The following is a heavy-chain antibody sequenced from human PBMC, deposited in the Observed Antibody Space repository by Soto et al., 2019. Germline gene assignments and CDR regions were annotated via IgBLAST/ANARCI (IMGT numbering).Heavy chain of an antibody. CDR1: GGSISSYY. J-gene: IGHJ5*02. CDR3: ARDVSNYQGWFDP. CDR2: IYYSGST. D-gene: IGHD2-2*01. V-gene: IGHV4-59*01. Sequence: QVQLQESGPGLVKPSETLSLTCTVSGGSISSYYWSWLRQPPGKGLEWIGYIYYSGSTNYNPSLKSRVTISVDTSKNQFSLKLSSVTAADTAVYDCARDVSNYQGWFDPWGQGTLVTVSS.